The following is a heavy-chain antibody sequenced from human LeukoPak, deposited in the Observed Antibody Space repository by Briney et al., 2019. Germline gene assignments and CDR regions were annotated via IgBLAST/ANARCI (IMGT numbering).Heavy chain of an antibody. V-gene: IGHV4-34*01. CDR1: GGSISSYY. CDR3: ARDGLAYYFDY. CDR2: INHSGST. D-gene: IGHD2-21*02. Sequence: SETLSLTCTVSGGSISSYYWIWIRQPPGKGLEWIGEINHSGSTNYNPSLKSRVTISVDTSNNQFSLKLSSVTAADTAVYYCARDGLAYYFDYWGQGTLATVSS. J-gene: IGHJ4*02.